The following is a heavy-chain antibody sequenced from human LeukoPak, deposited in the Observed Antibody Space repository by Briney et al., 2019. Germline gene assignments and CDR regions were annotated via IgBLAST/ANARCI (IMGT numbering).Heavy chain of an antibody. D-gene: IGHD4-17*01. CDR3: AGRYGDYYYYGMDV. CDR1: GGSISSYY. CDR2: IYYSGST. Sequence: SETLSLTCTVSGGSISSYYWSWIRQPPGKGLEWIGYIYYSGSTNYDPSLKSRVTISVDTSKNQFSLKLSSVTAADTAVYYCAGRYGDYYYYGMDVWGQGTTVTVSS. V-gene: IGHV4-59*08. J-gene: IGHJ6*02.